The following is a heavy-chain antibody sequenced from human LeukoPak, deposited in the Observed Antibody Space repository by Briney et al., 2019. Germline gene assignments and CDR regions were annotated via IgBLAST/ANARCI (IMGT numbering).Heavy chain of an antibody. J-gene: IGHJ6*03. CDR2: IYYSGST. Sequence: SETLSLTCTVSGGSISSYYWSWIRQPPGKGLEWIGYIYYSGSTNYNPSLKSRVTISVDTSKNQFSLKLSSVTAADTAVYYCARGGAAGYHYYYMDVWGKGTTVTVSS. D-gene: IGHD6-13*01. CDR3: ARGGAAGYHYYYMDV. V-gene: IGHV4-59*01. CDR1: GGSISSYY.